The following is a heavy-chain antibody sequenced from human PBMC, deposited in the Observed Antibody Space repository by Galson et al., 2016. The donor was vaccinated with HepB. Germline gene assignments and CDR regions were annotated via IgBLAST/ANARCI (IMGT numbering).Heavy chain of an antibody. J-gene: IGHJ4*02. CDR2: MSAYNGNT. Sequence: SVKVSCKASGYTFTSFGISWVRQAPGQGLEWMGWMSAYNGNTNYAQKFQGRATMTTDTSTSTASMELRSLRSDDTAVYYCARDCSGGPCYGTYWGQGTLVTVSS. CDR3: ARDCSGGPCYGTY. CDR1: GYTFTSFG. V-gene: IGHV1-18*01. D-gene: IGHD2-15*01.